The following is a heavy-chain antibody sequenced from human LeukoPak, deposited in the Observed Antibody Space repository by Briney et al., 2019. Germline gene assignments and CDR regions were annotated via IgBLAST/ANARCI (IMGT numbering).Heavy chain of an antibody. J-gene: IGHJ4*02. Sequence: GGSLRLSCAASGFTFSSYRMNWVRQAPGKGLEWVSSISSSSSYIYYADSVKGRFTISRDNAKNPLYLQMNSLRAEDTAVYYCARPYGDYLYYFDYWGQGTLVTVSS. V-gene: IGHV3-21*01. CDR3: ARPYGDYLYYFDY. D-gene: IGHD4-17*01. CDR2: ISSSSSYI. CDR1: GFTFSSYR.